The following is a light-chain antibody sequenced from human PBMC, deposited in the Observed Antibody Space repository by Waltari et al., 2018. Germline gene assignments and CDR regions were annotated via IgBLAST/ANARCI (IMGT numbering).Light chain of an antibody. J-gene: IGLJ3*02. CDR2: SNH. Sequence: QSVLTQPPSASVTPGQEVTISCSGSSSNIGNNPVNLYQQLPGTAPKILIYSNHQGPAGGPDRCSGAKSGTSASLAIGGLHTEDEADYYWAAWDDSLNGHVCGGGNKLTVL. CDR1: SSNIGNNP. CDR3: AAWDDSLNGHV. V-gene: IGLV1-44*01.